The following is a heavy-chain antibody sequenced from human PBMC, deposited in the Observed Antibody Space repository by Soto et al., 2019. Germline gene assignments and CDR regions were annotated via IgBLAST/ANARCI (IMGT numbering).Heavy chain of an antibody. Sequence: EVQLLESGGGLVQPGGSLRLSCAASGFTFSSYAMSWVRQAPGKGLEWVSAISGSGGSTYYADSVKGRFTISRDNSKNTLYLQMNSLRAEDTAVYYCAKTVYYDFWSGPSRFDYLGQGTLVTVSS. CDR1: GFTFSSYA. J-gene: IGHJ4*02. D-gene: IGHD3-3*01. CDR3: AKTVYYDFWSGPSRFDY. CDR2: ISGSGGST. V-gene: IGHV3-23*01.